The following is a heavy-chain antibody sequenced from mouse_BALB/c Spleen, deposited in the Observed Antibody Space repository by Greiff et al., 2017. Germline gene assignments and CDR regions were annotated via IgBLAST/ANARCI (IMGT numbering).Heavy chain of an antibody. CDR1: GYTFTSYY. D-gene: IGHD2-3*01. V-gene: IGHV1S81*02. J-gene: IGHJ4*01. CDR3: TRWGWPYAMDY. Sequence: VQLQQPGAELVKPGASVKLSCKASGYTFTSYYMYWVKQRPGQGLEWIGGINPSNGGTNFNEKFKSKATLTVDKSSSTAYMQLSSLTSEDSAVYYCTRWGWPYAMDYWGQGTSVTVSS. CDR2: INPSNGGT.